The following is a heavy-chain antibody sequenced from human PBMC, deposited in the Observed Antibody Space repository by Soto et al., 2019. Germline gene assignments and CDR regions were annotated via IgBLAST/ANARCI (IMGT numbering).Heavy chain of an antibody. CDR3: ARRYCSGGSCYSPPRAYFDY. J-gene: IGHJ4*02. CDR2: IYYSGST. D-gene: IGHD2-15*01. CDR1: GGSISSSSYY. V-gene: IGHV4-39*01. Sequence: SETLSLTCTVSGGSISSSSYYWGWIRQPPVKGLEWIGSIYYSGSTYYNPSLNSRVTISVDTSKNQFSLKLSSVTAADTAVYYCARRYCSGGSCYSPPRAYFDYWGQGTLVTVSS.